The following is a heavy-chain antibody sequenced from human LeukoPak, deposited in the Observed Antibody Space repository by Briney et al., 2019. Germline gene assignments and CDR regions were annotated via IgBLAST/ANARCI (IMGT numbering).Heavy chain of an antibody. D-gene: IGHD5-24*01. Sequence: VQPGGSLRLSCVASVFPFSSYWMTWVRQAPGKGLEWVANIKQDGSKKSYVDSVKGRFTISRDNAKNSLYLQMNSLKAEDTAIYYCTRVGYIDEGIDYWGQGTLVTVSS. V-gene: IGHV3-7*04. CDR2: IKQDGSKK. CDR3: TRVGYIDEGIDY. CDR1: VFPFSSYW. J-gene: IGHJ4*02.